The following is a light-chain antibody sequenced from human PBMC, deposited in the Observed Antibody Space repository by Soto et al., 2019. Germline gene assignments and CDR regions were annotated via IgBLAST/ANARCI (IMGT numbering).Light chain of an antibody. J-gene: IGKJ4*01. CDR1: QSVRSH. CDR2: GAS. Sequence: EVVMTQSPATLSVSPGERATLSCRASQSVRSHLAWYQQKPGQAPSLLIFGASTRATGVPARFSGSESGTEFTLTISSLQSEDFAVYYCQQYNNWVTFGGGTKVEI. CDR3: QQYNNWVT. V-gene: IGKV3-15*01.